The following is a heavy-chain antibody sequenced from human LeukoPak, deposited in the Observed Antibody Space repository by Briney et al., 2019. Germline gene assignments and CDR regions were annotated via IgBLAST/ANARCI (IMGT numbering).Heavy chain of an antibody. D-gene: IGHD3-10*01. CDR3: ARDFGPFHGSGTSTAY. Sequence: GGSLRLSCAASGFTVISNYMSWVRQAPGKGLEWVSVIYTGGSTYYADSVKGRFTISRDNSKNTLYLQMNSLRAEDTAVYYCARDFGPFHGSGTSTAYWGQGTLVTVSS. CDR1: GFTVISNY. J-gene: IGHJ4*02. V-gene: IGHV3-66*01. CDR2: IYTGGST.